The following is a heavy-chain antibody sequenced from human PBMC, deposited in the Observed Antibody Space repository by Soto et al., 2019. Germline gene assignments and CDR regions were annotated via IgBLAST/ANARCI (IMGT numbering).Heavy chain of an antibody. CDR2: IKQDGSEK. D-gene: IGHD2-21*02. J-gene: IGHJ6*03. CDR3: ARAWWGRSIYYYYYMDV. V-gene: IGHV3-7*01. CDR1: GFTFSSYW. Sequence: GGSLRLSCAASGFTFSSYWMSWVRQAPGKGLEWVANIKQDGSEKYYVDSVKGRFTISRDNAKNSLYLQMNSLRAEDTAVYYCARAWWGRSIYYYYYMDVWGKGTTVTVSS.